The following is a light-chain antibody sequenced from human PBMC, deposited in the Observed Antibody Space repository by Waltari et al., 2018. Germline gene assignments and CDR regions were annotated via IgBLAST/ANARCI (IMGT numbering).Light chain of an antibody. CDR3: QQRSNWPLT. CDR2: GAS. Sequence: DTVLTQSPDTLSLSQGERATLSCRASQSVSNYLAWYQQKPGQAPRLLIYGASNRATGIPARVSGSGSGTDFTLTISSLEPEDFAVYYCQQRSNWPLTFGGGTKVEIK. V-gene: IGKV3-11*01. CDR1: QSVSNY. J-gene: IGKJ4*01.